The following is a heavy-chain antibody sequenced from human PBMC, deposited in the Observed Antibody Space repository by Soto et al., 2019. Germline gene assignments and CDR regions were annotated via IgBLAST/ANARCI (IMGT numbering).Heavy chain of an antibody. J-gene: IGHJ5*02. CDR3: ARDWGPYCRSGTCYSPDRNGFDP. D-gene: IGHD2-15*01. CDR1: GYTFNNYG. V-gene: IGHV1-18*01. CDR2: ISAYNGDR. Sequence: QVPLVQSGAEVKKPGASVKVSCKASGYTFNNYGINWVQQAPGQGLEWMGWISAYNGDRKYAQKFQGRVTMTTDTTTSTAYMAMRSLRCDDTAVYYCARDWGPYCRSGTCYSPDRNGFDPWGQGTLVTVSS.